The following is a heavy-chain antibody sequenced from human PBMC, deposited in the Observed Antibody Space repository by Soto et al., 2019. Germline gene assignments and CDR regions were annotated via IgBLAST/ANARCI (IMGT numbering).Heavy chain of an antibody. D-gene: IGHD3-22*01. CDR1: GSSLSTSGVG. V-gene: IGHV2-5*02. Sequence: QITLKESGPTLVKPTQTLTLTCTFSGSSLSTSGVGVGWIRQPPGKALEWLALIYWDDDKRYSPSLKSRVTITKDTSKNPVVLTMTNMDPVDTATYYCAHRPYYYDSSGYLMAAFDIWGQGTMVTVSS. CDR2: IYWDDDK. CDR3: AHRPYYYDSSGYLMAAFDI. J-gene: IGHJ3*02.